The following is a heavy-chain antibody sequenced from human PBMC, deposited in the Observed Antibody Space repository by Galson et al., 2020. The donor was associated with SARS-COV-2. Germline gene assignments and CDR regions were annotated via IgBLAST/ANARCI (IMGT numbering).Heavy chain of an antibody. D-gene: IGHD3-10*01. V-gene: IGHV3-11*04. J-gene: IGHJ4*02. Sequence: NSGGSLRLSCAASGFTFSDYYMTWLRRAPGKGLAFVSYISRRGGGIHYRDSVQGRFTISRDNPRNSLYLQMNNLRAEDTGLYYCARGGGGLDHWGQGILVIVSS. CDR3: ARGGGGLDH. CDR1: GFTFSDYY. CDR2: ISRRGGGI.